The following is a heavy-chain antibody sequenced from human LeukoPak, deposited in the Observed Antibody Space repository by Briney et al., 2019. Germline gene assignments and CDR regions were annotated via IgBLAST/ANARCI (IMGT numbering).Heavy chain of an antibody. Sequence: GASVKVSCKTSGGTFSSYAISWVRQAPGQGLEWMGGIIPIFGTANYAQKFQGRVTITTDESTSTAYMELSSLRSENTAVYYCARVHSSSWYFDYWGQGTLVTVSS. CDR2: IIPIFGTA. CDR3: ARVHSSSWYFDY. D-gene: IGHD6-13*01. V-gene: IGHV1-69*05. CDR1: GGTFSSYA. J-gene: IGHJ4*02.